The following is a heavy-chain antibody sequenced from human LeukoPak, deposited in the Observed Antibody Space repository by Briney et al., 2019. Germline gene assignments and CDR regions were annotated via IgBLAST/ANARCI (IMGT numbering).Heavy chain of an antibody. V-gene: IGHV5-51*01. D-gene: IGHD3-22*01. Sequence: GESLKISCKGSGYSFTSYWIGWVRQMPGKGLEWMGIIYPGDSDTRYSPSFQGQVTISADKSISTAYLQWSSLKASDTAMYYCARPQFDSSGYLGGAFDIWGQGTMVTVSS. J-gene: IGHJ3*02. CDR1: GYSFTSYW. CDR3: ARPQFDSSGYLGGAFDI. CDR2: IYPGDSDT.